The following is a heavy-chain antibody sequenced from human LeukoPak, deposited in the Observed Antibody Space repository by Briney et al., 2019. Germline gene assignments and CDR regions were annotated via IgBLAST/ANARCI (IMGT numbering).Heavy chain of an antibody. CDR2: IYYSGST. J-gene: IGHJ4*02. D-gene: IGHD2-15*01. CDR1: GGSISSSSYY. CDR3: ARHLLHYFDY. V-gene: IGHV4-39*01. Sequence: PSETLSLTCTVSGGSISSSSYYWGWIRQPRGKGLEWIGSIYYSGSTYYNPSLKSRVTISVDTSKDQFSLKLSSVTAADTAVYYCARHLLHYFDYWGQGTLVTVSS.